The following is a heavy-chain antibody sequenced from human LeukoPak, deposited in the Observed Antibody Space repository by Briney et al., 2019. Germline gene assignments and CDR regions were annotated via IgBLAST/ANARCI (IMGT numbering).Heavy chain of an antibody. CDR1: GGTFSSYA. CDR3: AREGYYGSGSYSSSWFDP. D-gene: IGHD3-10*01. J-gene: IGHJ5*02. V-gene: IGHV1-69*13. CDR2: IIPIFGTA. Sequence: GASVKVSCKASGGTFSSYAISWVRQAPGQGLEWMGGIIPIFGTANYAQKFQGRVTITADESTSTAYMELSSLRSEDTAVYYCAREGYYGSGSYSSSWFDPWGQGTLVTVSS.